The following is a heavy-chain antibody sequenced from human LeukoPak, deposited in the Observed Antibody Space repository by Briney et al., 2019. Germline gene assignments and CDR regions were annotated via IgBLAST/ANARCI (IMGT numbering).Heavy chain of an antibody. V-gene: IGHV1-46*01. CDR2: INPSGGST. J-gene: IGHJ4*02. D-gene: IGHD6-13*01. CDR3: AREGQQLAPDY. CDR1: GYTFTRYY. Sequence: ASVKVSCKASGYTFTRYYMHWVRQAPGQGLEWMGIINPSGGSTSYAQKFQGRVTMTRDMSTSTVYMELSSLRSEDTAVYYCAREGQQLAPDYWGQGTLVTVSS.